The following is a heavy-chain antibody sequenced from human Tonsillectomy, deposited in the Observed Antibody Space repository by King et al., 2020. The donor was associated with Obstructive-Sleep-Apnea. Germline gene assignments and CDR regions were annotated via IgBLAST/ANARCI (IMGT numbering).Heavy chain of an antibody. CDR2: IYYSGST. CDR3: AREIVVVVATPEYFQH. J-gene: IGHJ1*01. D-gene: IGHD2-15*01. V-gene: IGHV4-39*07. CDR1: GGSISSSSYY. Sequence: LQLQESGPGLVKPSETLSLTCTVSGGSISSSSYYWGWIRQPPGKGLGWIGSIYYSGSTYYNPSLKSRVTISVDPSNNQFSLRLSSVTAADTAVNYCAREIVVVVATPEYFQHWGQGTLVTVSS.